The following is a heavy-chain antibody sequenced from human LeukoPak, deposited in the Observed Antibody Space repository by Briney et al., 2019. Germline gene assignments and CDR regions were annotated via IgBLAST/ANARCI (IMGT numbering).Heavy chain of an antibody. CDR1: GGSISSSTYY. D-gene: IGHD3-3*01. J-gene: IGHJ3*01. CDR2: IYYSGST. V-gene: IGHV4-39*01. CDR3: ARTYGNYDDAFDV. Sequence: SETLSLTCTVSGGSISSSTYYWGWIRQPPGKGLEWIGSIYYSGSTYNNPSLKSRVTIFVDTSKNQFSLKLSSVTATDTAVYYCARTYGNYDDAFDVWGQGTMVTVSS.